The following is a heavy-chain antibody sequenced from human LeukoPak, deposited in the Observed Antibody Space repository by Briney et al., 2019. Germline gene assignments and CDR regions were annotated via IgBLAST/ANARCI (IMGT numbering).Heavy chain of an antibody. V-gene: IGHV3-7*01. Sequence: GGSLRLSCAASRFTFSSYWMSWVRQAPGKGLEWVANIKQDGSEKYYVDSVKGRFTISRDNAKNSLYLQMNSLRAEDTAVYYCARFSEVYYYVDVWGTGTTVTVSS. J-gene: IGHJ6*03. D-gene: IGHD2/OR15-2a*01. CDR2: IKQDGSEK. CDR3: ARFSEVYYYVDV. CDR1: RFTFSSYW.